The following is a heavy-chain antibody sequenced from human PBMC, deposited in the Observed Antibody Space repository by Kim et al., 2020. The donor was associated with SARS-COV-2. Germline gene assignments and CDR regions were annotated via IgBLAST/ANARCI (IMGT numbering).Heavy chain of an antibody. J-gene: IGHJ6*02. CDR1: GGSFSAYS. CDR2: VNHSGIT. Sequence: SETLSLTCAVYGGSFSAYSWIWIRQAPGKGLEWIGEVNHSGITKYHPSLKSRVTISVDTSKNQFSLKLPSVTAADTAVFYCARGRAGVVPSLILGLGPYYYYYAMDVGGQGTTFTVS. CDR3: ARGRAGVVPSLILGLGPYYYYYAMDV. D-gene: IGHD3-3*01. V-gene: IGHV4-34*01.